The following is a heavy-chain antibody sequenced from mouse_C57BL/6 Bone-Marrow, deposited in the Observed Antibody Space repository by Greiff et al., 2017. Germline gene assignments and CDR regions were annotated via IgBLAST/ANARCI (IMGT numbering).Heavy chain of an antibody. D-gene: IGHD1-1*01. CDR2: INPGSGGT. J-gene: IGHJ2*01. V-gene: IGHV1-54*01. CDR3: ARIYYYGSSLFYY. CDR1: GYAFTNYL. Sequence: QVQLQQSGAELVRPGTSVKVSCKASGYAFTNYLIEWVKQRPGQGLEWIGVINPGSGGTTYHEKFKGKATLTADKSSSTAYMQLSSLTSEDSAVYFCARIYYYGSSLFYYGGQGTTLTVSS.